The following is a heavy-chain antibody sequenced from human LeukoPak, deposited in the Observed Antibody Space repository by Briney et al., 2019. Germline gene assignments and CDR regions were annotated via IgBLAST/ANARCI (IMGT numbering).Heavy chain of an antibody. D-gene: IGHD2-21*01. J-gene: IGHJ3*02. Sequence: PSETLSLTCTVSDGSISSHYWSWIRQPPGKGLEWIGYIYYSGSTSYNSSLESRVTISVDTSKNQFSLKLSSVTAADTAVYYCARHCPYCGQDAFDIWGQGTMVTVSS. CDR1: DGSISSHY. CDR3: ARHCPYCGQDAFDI. CDR2: IYYSGST. V-gene: IGHV4-59*08.